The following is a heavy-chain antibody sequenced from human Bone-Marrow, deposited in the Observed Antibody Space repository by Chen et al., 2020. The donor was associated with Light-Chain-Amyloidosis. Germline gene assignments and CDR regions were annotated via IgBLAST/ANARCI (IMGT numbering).Heavy chain of an antibody. CDR3: ARGAERGYSGYESTNFDY. V-gene: IGHV1-69*01. D-gene: IGHD5-12*01. CDR2: IIPIFGTA. Sequence: QVQLVQSGAEVKKPGSSVKVSCKASGGTFSSYAISWVRQAPGQGLEWMGGIIPIFGTANYAQKFQGRVTITADESTSTAYMELSSLRSEDTAVYYCARGAERGYSGYESTNFDYWGQGTLVTVSS. J-gene: IGHJ4*02. CDR1: GGTFSSYA.